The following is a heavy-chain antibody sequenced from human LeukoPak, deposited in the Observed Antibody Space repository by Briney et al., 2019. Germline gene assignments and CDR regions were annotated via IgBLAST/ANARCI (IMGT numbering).Heavy chain of an antibody. CDR1: GFTFNDYY. J-gene: IGHJ4*02. D-gene: IGHD2-21*02. V-gene: IGHV3-11*04. Sequence: GGSLRLSCAASGFTFNDYYMTWIRQAPGKGLEWVSYVSHSGSTIYYADSVKGRFTISRDNAKNSLYLQMNSLRAEDTAVYYCARDGSRGNLVTAPDFWGQGTLVTVSS. CDR2: VSHSGSTI. CDR3: ARDGSRGNLVTAPDF.